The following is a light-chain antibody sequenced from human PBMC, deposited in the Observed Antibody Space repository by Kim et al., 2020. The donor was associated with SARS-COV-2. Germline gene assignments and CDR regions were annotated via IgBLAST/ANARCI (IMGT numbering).Light chain of an antibody. J-gene: IGKJ1*01. CDR1: LGIIGN. V-gene: IGKV1-9*01. CDR2: AAS. CDR3: QQANSYPRT. Sequence: ASVGDRVIITGRPSLGIIGNLAWSQQTPGRAPKRLIYAASTLQSGVPSRFSGSGSGREFTLTISSLQPDDSATYYCQQANSYPRTFGQGTKVDIK.